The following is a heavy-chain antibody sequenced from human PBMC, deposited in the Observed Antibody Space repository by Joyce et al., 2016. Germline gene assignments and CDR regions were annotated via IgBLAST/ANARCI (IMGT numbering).Heavy chain of an antibody. CDR2: IGPSDSYT. CDR3: ARPRYCSGGSCLNWFDP. D-gene: IGHD2-15*01. J-gene: IGHJ5*02. V-gene: IGHV5-10-1*01. Sequence: EVQLVQSGAEVKKPGESLRISCQGSGYSFTSYWINWVRQMPGKGLEWMGRIGPSDSYTKYSPSFQGHVTISADKSISTAYLQWSSLKASDTAMYYCARPRYCSGGSCLNWFDPWGQGTLVTVSS. CDR1: GYSFTSYW.